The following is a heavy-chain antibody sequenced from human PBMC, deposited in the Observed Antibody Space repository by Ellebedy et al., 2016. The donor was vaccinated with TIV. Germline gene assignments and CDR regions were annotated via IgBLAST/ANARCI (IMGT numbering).Heavy chain of an antibody. CDR1: GFTFSSYG. J-gene: IGHJ4*02. Sequence: GESLKISCVASGFTFSSYGMNWVRQAPGKGLEWVAVIWYDGSNKYYADSVKGRFTISRDNSKNTLYLQMNSLRAGDRAVYYCARRGGGGAVGATFCDYWGQGTLVTVSS. CDR3: ARRGGGGAVGATFCDY. CDR2: IWYDGSNK. D-gene: IGHD1-26*01. V-gene: IGHV3-33*01.